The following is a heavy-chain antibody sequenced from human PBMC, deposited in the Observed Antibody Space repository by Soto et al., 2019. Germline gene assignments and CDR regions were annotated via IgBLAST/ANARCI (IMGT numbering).Heavy chain of an antibody. Sequence: QVQLVHSGTEVKKPGASVKVSCKASGYIFTAYSMHWVRQAPGQGLEWVGWVNPNSGDTNYAQKFQGRVTLTTDTSINTAYMELNGLKSDDTATYYCAREASAVVSLDYWGQGTLVVVSS. D-gene: IGHD6-19*01. V-gene: IGHV1-2*02. CDR2: VNPNSGDT. CDR3: AREASAVVSLDY. CDR1: GYIFTAYS. J-gene: IGHJ4*01.